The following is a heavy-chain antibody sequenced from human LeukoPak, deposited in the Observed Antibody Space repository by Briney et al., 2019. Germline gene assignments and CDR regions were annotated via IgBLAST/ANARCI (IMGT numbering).Heavy chain of an antibody. J-gene: IGHJ5*02. Sequence: SETLSLTCTVSGGSISSYYWSWIRQPPGKGLEWIGYIYYSGSTNYNPSLKSRVTISVDTSKNQFSLKLSSVTAGDTAVYYCARRKITMVRGVMSAGNWFDPWGQGTLVTVSS. CDR2: IYYSGST. V-gene: IGHV4-59*08. CDR3: ARRKITMVRGVMSAGNWFDP. CDR1: GGSISSYY. D-gene: IGHD3-10*01.